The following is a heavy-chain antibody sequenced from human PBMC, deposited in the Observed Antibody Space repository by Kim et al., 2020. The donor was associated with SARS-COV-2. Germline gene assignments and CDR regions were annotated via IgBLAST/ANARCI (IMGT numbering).Heavy chain of an antibody. CDR2: ISYDGSNK. CDR1: GFTFSSYG. J-gene: IGHJ4*02. Sequence: GGSLRLSCAASGFTFSSYGMHWVRQAPGKGLEWVAVISYDGSNKYYADSVKGRFTISRDNSKNTLYLQMNSLRAEDTAVYYCANGPFLDYWGQGTLVTIS. CDR3: ANGPFLDY. V-gene: IGHV3-30*18.